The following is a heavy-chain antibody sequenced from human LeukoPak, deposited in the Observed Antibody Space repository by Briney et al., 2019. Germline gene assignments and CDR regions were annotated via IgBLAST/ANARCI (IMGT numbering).Heavy chain of an antibody. V-gene: IGHV4-34*01. CDR2: INHSRST. CDR1: GGSSSGYY. Sequence: SETLSLTCVLYGGSSSGYYWSWIRQPPGKGLEWIGEINHSRSTNYNPSLKSRVTISVDTSKSQFSLKLSSVSAADTAVYYCARVLVGATWGHWFGPWGQGTLVTVSS. J-gene: IGHJ5*02. CDR3: ARVLVGATWGHWFGP. D-gene: IGHD1-26*01.